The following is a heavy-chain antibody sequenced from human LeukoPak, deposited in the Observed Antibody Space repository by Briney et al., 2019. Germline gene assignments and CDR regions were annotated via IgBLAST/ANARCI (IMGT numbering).Heavy chain of an antibody. Sequence: PSETLSLTCTVSGGSINSYYWNWIRQPAGKGLEWIGHIYTRGSTEYNPSLKSRVTMSIDTSKNQFSLNLYSVTAADTAVYYCATNYTAVSAFDSWGQGTLVTVSS. CDR3: ATNYTAVSAFDS. V-gene: IGHV4-4*07. D-gene: IGHD6-19*01. CDR1: GGSINSYY. J-gene: IGHJ4*02. CDR2: IYTRGST.